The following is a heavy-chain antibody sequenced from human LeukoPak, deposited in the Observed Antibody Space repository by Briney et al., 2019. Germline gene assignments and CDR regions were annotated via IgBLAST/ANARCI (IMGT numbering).Heavy chain of an antibody. J-gene: IGHJ4*02. V-gene: IGHV1-18*01. CDR2: ISAYNGST. Sequence: MGWISAYNGSTNYAQRLQGRVTMTTDTSTSTAYMELRSLRSDDTAVYYCARGQSGYERFDYWGQGTLVTVSS. D-gene: IGHD5-12*01. CDR3: ARGQSGYERFDY.